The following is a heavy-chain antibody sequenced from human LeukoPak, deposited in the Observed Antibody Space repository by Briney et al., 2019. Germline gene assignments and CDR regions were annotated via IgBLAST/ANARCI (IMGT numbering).Heavy chain of an antibody. D-gene: IGHD4-17*01. V-gene: IGHV4-39*01. CDR2: IYYSGST. CDR3: AKPTTDDTFDI. Sequence: SETLSLTCTVSDGSISSSSYYWGWIRQPPGKGLEWIGSIYYSGSTYYNPSLTSRVTISVDTSKNQFSLKLSSVTAADTAVYYCAKPTTDDTFDIWGQGTMVTVSS. J-gene: IGHJ3*02. CDR1: DGSISSSSYY.